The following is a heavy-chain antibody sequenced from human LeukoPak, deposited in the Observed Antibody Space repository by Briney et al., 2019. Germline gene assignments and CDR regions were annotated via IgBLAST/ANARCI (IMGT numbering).Heavy chain of an antibody. CDR2: ISSSSTSI. J-gene: IGHJ4*02. D-gene: IGHD3-10*01. Sequence: PGGSLRASCAASGFTFSDYGMNWVRQAPGKGLEWVSFISSSSTSIYYADSVKGRFTISRDNAGSSLFLRMNCLRDEDTAVYYCARSGVVAVLFPTDFDYWGQGALVTVSS. CDR1: GFTFSDYG. CDR3: ARSGVVAVLFPTDFDY. V-gene: IGHV3-21*01.